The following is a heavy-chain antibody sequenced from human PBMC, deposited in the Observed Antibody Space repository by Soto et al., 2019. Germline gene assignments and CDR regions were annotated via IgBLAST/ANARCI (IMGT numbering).Heavy chain of an antibody. Sequence: SGPTLVNPTQTLTLTCTFSGFSLSTSGVGVGWIRQPPGKALEWLALIYWDDDKRYSPSLKSRLTITKDTSKNQVVLTMTNMDPVDTATYYCAHTRITMVRGVIINFDYWGQGTLVTVSS. CDR2: IYWDDDK. CDR3: AHTRITMVRGVIINFDY. D-gene: IGHD3-10*01. J-gene: IGHJ4*02. V-gene: IGHV2-5*02. CDR1: GFSLSTSGVG.